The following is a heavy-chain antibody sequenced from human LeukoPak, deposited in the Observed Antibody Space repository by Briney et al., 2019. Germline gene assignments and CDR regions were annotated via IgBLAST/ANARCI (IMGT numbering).Heavy chain of an antibody. V-gene: IGHV1-46*01. Sequence: GASVKVSCKASGYTFTSYYMHWVRQAPGQGLEWMGIINPSGGSTSYAQKFQGRVTMTRDTSTSTVCVELSSLRSEDTAVYYCARDYTRSGSYSPPGYWGQGTLVTVSS. J-gene: IGHJ4*02. D-gene: IGHD1-26*01. CDR2: INPSGGST. CDR1: GYTFTSYY. CDR3: ARDYTRSGSYSPPGY.